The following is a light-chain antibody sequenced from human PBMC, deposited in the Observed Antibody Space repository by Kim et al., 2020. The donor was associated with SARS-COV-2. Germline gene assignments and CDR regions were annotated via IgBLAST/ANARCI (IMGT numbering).Light chain of an antibody. V-gene: IGLV2-14*04. Sequence: ITCSTHGTSGIVGSYISVSCNRQHAGEPTKLMIYGVSKRPWGVSNRFSGSKSGNTASLTIAGLQADDEADYYCSSYTSSSTYVFGTGTKVTVL. CDR3: SSYTSSSTYV. CDR2: GVS. J-gene: IGLJ1*01. CDR1: SGIVGSYIS.